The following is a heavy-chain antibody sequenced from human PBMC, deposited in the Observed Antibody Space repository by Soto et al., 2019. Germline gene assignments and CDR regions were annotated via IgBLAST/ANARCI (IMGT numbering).Heavy chain of an antibody. CDR2: IRSKAYGGTT. J-gene: IGHJ6*02. CDR1: GFTFGDYA. CDR3: TRDGYPDYYYYGTDV. D-gene: IGHD1-1*01. V-gene: IGHV3-49*04. Sequence: GGSLRLSCTASGFTFGDYAMGWVRQAPGKGLEWVGFIRSKAYGGTTEYAASVKGRFTISRDDSKSIAYLQMNSLKTEDTAVYYCTRDGYPDYYYYGTDVWGQGTTVTVSS.